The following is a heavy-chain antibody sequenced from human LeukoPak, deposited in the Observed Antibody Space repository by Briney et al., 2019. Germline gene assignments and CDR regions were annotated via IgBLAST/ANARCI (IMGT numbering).Heavy chain of an antibody. CDR3: AKDYSGSFYGYFQH. Sequence: PGGSLRLSCAASGFTFSSYAMSWLRQVPGKGLEWVSGTSGSGGTTYYADSVKGRFTISRDYSKDTLYLQMNSLRAEDTAVYFCAKDYSGSFYGYFQHWGQGTLVTASS. D-gene: IGHD1-26*01. J-gene: IGHJ1*01. CDR1: GFTFSSYA. CDR2: TSGSGGTT. V-gene: IGHV3-23*01.